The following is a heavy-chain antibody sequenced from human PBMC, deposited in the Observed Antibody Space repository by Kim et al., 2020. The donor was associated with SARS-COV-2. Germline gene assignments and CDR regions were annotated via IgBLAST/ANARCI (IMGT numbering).Heavy chain of an antibody. Sequence: GGSLRLSCAASGFTFSSYAMHWVRQAPGKGLEWVAVISYDGSNKYYADSVKGRFTISRDNSKNTLYLQMNSLRAEDTAVYYCARGGAGCPSYGDCYMDVWGKGTTVTVSS. V-gene: IGHV3-30*04. CDR1: GFTFSSYA. CDR2: ISYDGSNK. CDR3: ARGGAGCPSYGDCYMDV. D-gene: IGHD4-17*01. J-gene: IGHJ6*03.